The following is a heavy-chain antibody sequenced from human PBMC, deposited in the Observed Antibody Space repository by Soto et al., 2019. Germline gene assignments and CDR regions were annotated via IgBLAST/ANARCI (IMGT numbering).Heavy chain of an antibody. J-gene: IGHJ4*02. CDR2: VYNSGST. CDR3: ARYRREAVAGYTLDN. Sequence: SETLSLTCTVSGGSISSNYWTWIRQPPGKGLEWIGYVYNSGSTNYNPSLKSRVTISEDTSKSRFSLKVNSMTAADTAVYYCARYRREAVAGYTLDNWGQGILVTVSS. CDR1: GGSISSNY. V-gene: IGHV4-59*01. D-gene: IGHD6-13*01.